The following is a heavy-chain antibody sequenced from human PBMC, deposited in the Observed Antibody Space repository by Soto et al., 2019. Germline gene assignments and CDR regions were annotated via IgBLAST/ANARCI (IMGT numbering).Heavy chain of an antibody. CDR2: ISGSGGST. J-gene: IGHJ4*02. CDR1: GFTFSSYA. Sequence: EVQLLESGGGLVQPGGSLRLSCAASGFTFSSYAMSWVRQAPGKRLEWVSAISGSGGSTYYADSVKGRFTISRDNSKNTLYLQMNSLRAEDTAVYYCANVHTAMVTLDYWGQGTLVTVSS. V-gene: IGHV3-23*01. D-gene: IGHD5-18*01. CDR3: ANVHTAMVTLDY.